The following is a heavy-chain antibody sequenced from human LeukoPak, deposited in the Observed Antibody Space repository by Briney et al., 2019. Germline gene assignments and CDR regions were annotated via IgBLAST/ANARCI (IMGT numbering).Heavy chain of an antibody. CDR3: ASRYCSSTSCQRRSFDY. D-gene: IGHD2-2*01. J-gene: IGHJ4*02. Sequence: PSETLSLTCTVSGGSISSSSYYWGWIRQPPGKGLEWIGSIYYSGSTYYHPSLKSRVTISVDTSKTQFSLKLSSVTAADTAVYYCASRYCSSTSCQRRSFDYWGQGTLVTVSS. V-gene: IGHV4-39*01. CDR2: IYYSGST. CDR1: GGSISSSSYY.